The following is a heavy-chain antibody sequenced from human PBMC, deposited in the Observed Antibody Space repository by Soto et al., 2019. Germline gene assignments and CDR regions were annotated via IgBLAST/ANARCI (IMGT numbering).Heavy chain of an antibody. Sequence: QVQLVQSGAEVKKPGASVKVSCKASGYTFTSYAMHWVRQAPGQRLEWMGWINAGNGNTKYSQKFQGRVTITKDTSASTAYMELSSLRSEDTAVYYCARERANHNWFDPWGQGTLVTVPS. CDR1: GYTFTSYA. CDR3: ARERANHNWFDP. CDR2: INAGNGNT. V-gene: IGHV1-3*01. J-gene: IGHJ5*02.